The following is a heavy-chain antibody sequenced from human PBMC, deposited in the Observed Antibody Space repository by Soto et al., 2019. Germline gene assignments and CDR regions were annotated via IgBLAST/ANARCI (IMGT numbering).Heavy chain of an antibody. J-gene: IGHJ4*02. CDR2: IYYSGST. V-gene: IGHV4-31*03. Sequence: SETLSLTCTVSGGSISSGGYYWSWIRQHPGKGLEWIGYIYYSGSTYYNPPLRSRVTISIDTSKNQFSLRLTSVTAADTAVYYCARDAPGVAPYWGQGTLVTVSS. CDR1: GGSISSGGYY. CDR3: ARDAPGVAPY. D-gene: IGHD2-15*01.